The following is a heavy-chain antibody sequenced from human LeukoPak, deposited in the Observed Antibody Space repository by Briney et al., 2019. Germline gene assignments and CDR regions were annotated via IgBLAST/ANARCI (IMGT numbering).Heavy chain of an antibody. CDR3: IVVVEPSDSDGFDV. CDR2: INADGSTT. D-gene: IGHD2-2*01. Sequence: PGGSLRLSCAASGFTFGNSWVHWVRQAPGKGLVWVSLINADGSTTSYADSVKGRFTISRDNARNTLSLEMNSLTIEDTAVYYCIVVVEPSDSDGFDVWGQGTMITVSS. V-gene: IGHV3-74*01. J-gene: IGHJ3*01. CDR1: GFTFGNSW.